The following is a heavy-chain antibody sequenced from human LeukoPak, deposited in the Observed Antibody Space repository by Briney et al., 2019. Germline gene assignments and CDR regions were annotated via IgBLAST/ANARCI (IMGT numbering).Heavy chain of an antibody. V-gene: IGHV3-30*18. CDR3: AKDRGFSFASGSSELDY. Sequence: PGRSQRLSCAASGFTFSGYGMHWVRLAPGRGLEWVAVISFDGSHKYYADSVQGRLTISRDNSKNTVYLQMNSLRTVDTAIYYCAKDRGFSFASGSSELDYWGQGTLVTVSS. CDR1: GFTFSGYG. CDR2: ISFDGSHK. J-gene: IGHJ4*02. D-gene: IGHD3-10*01.